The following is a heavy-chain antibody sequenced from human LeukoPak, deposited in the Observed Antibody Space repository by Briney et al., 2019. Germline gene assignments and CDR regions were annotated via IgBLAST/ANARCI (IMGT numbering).Heavy chain of an antibody. CDR1: GITFSNSW. J-gene: IGHJ4*02. D-gene: IGHD3/OR15-3a*01. V-gene: IGHV3-7*01. Sequence: GRSLRLSYVASGITFSNSWVHWIRQAPGKGLEWVGNIKQDGSQKYYVDSVKGRFTISRDTAKNSVDLEMNSLRAEDTAVYFCARDRGFTSYDFWGQGILVTVSS. CDR3: ARDRGFTSYDF. CDR2: IKQDGSQK.